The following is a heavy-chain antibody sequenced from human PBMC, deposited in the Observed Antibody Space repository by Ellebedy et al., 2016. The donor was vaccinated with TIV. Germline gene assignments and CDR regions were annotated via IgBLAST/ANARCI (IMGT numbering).Heavy chain of an antibody. V-gene: IGHV3-13*01. CDR3: ARASAGLDY. Sequence: GESLKISCAASGFTFSSHDMHWVRQGTGKGLEWVSAIGSAGDTSYSGSVKGRFTISRENGKNSVYLQINSLRAEDTAFYYCARASAGLDYWGQGTLVTVSS. D-gene: IGHD6-13*01. CDR2: IGSAGDT. J-gene: IGHJ4*02. CDR1: GFTFSSHD.